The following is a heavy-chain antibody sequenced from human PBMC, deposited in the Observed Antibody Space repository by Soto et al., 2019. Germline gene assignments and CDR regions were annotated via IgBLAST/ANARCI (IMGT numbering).Heavy chain of an antibody. CDR3: ARREIQGPIDY. J-gene: IGHJ4*02. D-gene: IGHD1-26*01. V-gene: IGHV4-28*01. CDR2: IYYSGTT. Sequence: QVQLQESGPGPVKPSDTLSLTCAVSGYSISSSNWWGWIRQPPAKGLEWIGYIYYSGTTYYNPSLKSRVTMSVDTSKNQFSLKLTSVTAVDTAVYYCARREIQGPIDYWGQGTLVTVSS. CDR1: GYSISSSNW.